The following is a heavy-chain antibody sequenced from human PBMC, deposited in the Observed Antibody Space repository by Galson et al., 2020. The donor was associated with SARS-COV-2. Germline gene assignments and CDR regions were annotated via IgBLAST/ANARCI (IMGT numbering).Heavy chain of an antibody. CDR3: ARDRISAPDDFDY. V-gene: IGHV1-2*02. J-gene: IGHJ4*02. CDR1: GYTFTGYY. Sequence: ASVKVSCRASGYTFTGYYMHWVRQAPGQGLEWMGWINPNGGGTNYAQRFQGRVTMTGDTSISTAYMELKSLRSDDTAVYYCARDRISAPDDFDYWGQGTLVTVSS. D-gene: IGHD2-21*01. CDR2: INPNGGGT.